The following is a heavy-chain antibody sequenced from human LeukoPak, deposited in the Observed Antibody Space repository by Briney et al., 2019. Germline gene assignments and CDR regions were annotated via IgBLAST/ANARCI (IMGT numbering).Heavy chain of an antibody. D-gene: IGHD3-22*01. V-gene: IGHV4-31*03. CDR1: GGSINSGSYY. J-gene: IGHJ4*02. CDR2: TYYSGST. CDR3: ARGNYYDTSGYLDY. Sequence: SETLSLTCTVSGGSINSGSYYWSWIRQHPGKGLEWIGYTYYSGSTYYNPSLKSRVTISVDTSKNQFSLRLGSVTAADTAVYYCARGNYYDTSGYLDYWGQGTLVTVSS.